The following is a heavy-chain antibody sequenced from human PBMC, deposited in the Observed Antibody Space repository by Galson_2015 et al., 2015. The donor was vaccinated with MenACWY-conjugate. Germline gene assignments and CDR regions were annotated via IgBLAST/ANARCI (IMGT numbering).Heavy chain of an antibody. D-gene: IGHD2-15*01. V-gene: IGHV3-23*01. Sequence: RLSCAASGFTFSNYAMTWVRQAPGKGLEWVSAIPGNGGSTYYADSVKGRFTISRDNSKNTLYMQMNSLRAENTAVYYCAKDRDIYCSGGSCYFLGNYYMDVWGKGTTVTVSS. CDR3: AKDRDIYCSGGSCYFLGNYYMDV. CDR1: GFTFSNYA. J-gene: IGHJ6*03. CDR2: IPGNGGST.